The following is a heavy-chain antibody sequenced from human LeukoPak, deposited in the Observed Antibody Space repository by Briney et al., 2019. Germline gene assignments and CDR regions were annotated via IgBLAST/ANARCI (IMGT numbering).Heavy chain of an antibody. Sequence: SETLSLTCTVSGGSTSSYYWSWIRQPPGKGLEWIGYIYYSGSTNYNPSLKSRVTISVDTSKNQFSLKLSSVTAADTAVYYCARNTVAGTGGDAFDIWGQGTMVTVSS. CDR2: IYYSGST. J-gene: IGHJ3*02. CDR1: GGSTSSYY. V-gene: IGHV4-59*01. D-gene: IGHD6-19*01. CDR3: ARNTVAGTGGDAFDI.